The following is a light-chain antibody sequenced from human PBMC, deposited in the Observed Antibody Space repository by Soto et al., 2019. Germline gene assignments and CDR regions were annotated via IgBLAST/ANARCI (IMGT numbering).Light chain of an antibody. CDR3: QQYGSSLFT. CDR2: GAS. J-gene: IGKJ3*01. Sequence: EIVLTQSPGTLSLSQGDTATLSCRASQTVSNNYLAWYQQKPGQTPRLYIYGASRRATGIPDRFSGSGSGTDFTLTISRLEPEDFAVYYCQQYGSSLFTFGPGTKVDIK. CDR1: QTVSNNY. V-gene: IGKV3-20*01.